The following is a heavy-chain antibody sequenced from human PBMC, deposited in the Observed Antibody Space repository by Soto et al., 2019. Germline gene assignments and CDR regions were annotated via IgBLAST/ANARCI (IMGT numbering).Heavy chain of an antibody. V-gene: IGHV1-18*01. D-gene: IGHD3-10*01. CDR3: ARETGQLLWFGEFSR. J-gene: IGHJ4*02. CDR2: ISAYNGNT. Sequence: ASVKVSCKASGYTFTSYGISWVRQAPGQGLEWMGWISAYNGNTNYAQKLQGRVTMTTDTSTSTAYMELRSLRSDDTAVYYCARETGQLLWFGEFSRWGKGTLVTVSS. CDR1: GYTFTSYG.